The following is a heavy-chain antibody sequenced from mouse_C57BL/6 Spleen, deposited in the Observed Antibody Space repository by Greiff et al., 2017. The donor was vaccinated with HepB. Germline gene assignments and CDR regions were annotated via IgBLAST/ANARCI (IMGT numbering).Heavy chain of an antibody. Sequence: QGELMGSGGEVGEPGGSLKIFFKTFWYAFCRYWVDWGEQRAGKGVGWGGGSFPGDGDTNYNGKFKGKATLTADKTSSTAYMQLSSLTSEDSAVYFCARGNDYDEAWFAYWGQGTLVTVSA. D-gene: IGHD2-4*01. CDR2: SFPGDGDT. J-gene: IGHJ3*01. CDR1: WYAFCRYW. V-gene: IGHV1-80*01. CDR3: ARGNDYDEAWFAY.